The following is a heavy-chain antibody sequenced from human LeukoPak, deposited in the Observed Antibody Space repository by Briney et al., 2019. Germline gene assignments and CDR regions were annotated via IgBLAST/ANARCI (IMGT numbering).Heavy chain of an antibody. J-gene: IGHJ4*02. D-gene: IGHD2/OR15-2a*01. CDR3: TTSLSTLGSFDY. CDR2: ISGRSNAI. V-gene: IGHV3-11*04. CDR1: GFSFSDHY. Sequence: GGSLRLSCAASGFSFSDHYMSWIRQAPGRGLEWVSYISGRSNAIYYADSVKGRFTISRDNAKNSLYLQINSLRAGDTAVYYCTTSLSTLGSFDYWGQGTLVTVSS.